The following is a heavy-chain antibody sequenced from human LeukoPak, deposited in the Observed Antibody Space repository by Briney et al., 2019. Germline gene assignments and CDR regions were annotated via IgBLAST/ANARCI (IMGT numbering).Heavy chain of an antibody. CDR2: ISWNSGSI. CDR3: AKDISYGDYAFDY. J-gene: IGHJ4*02. D-gene: IGHD4-17*01. CDR1: GFTFDDYA. V-gene: IGHV3-9*01. Sequence: GGSLRLSCAASGFTFDDYAMHWVRQAPGKGLEWVSGISWNSGSIGYADSVKGRFTTSRDNAKNSLYLQMNSLRAEDTALYYCAKDISYGDYAFDYWGQGTLVTVSS.